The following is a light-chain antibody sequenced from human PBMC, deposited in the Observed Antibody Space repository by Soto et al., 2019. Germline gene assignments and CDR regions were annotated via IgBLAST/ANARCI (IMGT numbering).Light chain of an antibody. CDR2: GAS. Sequence: EIVMKQSPATLSVSPGGRATLSCRASQSVSSNLAWYQQKPGQAPRLLMYGASTRATGIPARFSGSGSGTEFTLTISSLQSEDFAVYYCQQYNNWPRTFGQGTNVDIK. CDR3: QQYNNWPRT. J-gene: IGKJ1*01. V-gene: IGKV3-15*01. CDR1: QSVSSN.